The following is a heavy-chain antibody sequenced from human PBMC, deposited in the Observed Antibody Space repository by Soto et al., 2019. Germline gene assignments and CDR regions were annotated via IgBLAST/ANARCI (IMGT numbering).Heavy chain of an antibody. J-gene: IGHJ2*01. CDR2: MYPGASDT. D-gene: IGHD1-26*01. CDR3: ARSAYSGSPREPWYFDL. V-gene: IGHV5-51*01. CDR1: GYSFTSYW. Sequence: EVQLVQSGAEVKKPGESLKISCKGSGYSFTSYWIGWLRQMPGKGLEWMGIMYPGASDTRYSPSFQGQVTISADKSTSTAYLQWSSLKASDTDMYYCARSAYSGSPREPWYFDLWGRGTLVTVSS.